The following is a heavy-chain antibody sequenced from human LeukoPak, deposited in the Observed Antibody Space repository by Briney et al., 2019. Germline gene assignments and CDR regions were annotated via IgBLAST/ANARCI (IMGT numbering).Heavy chain of an antibody. CDR1: GYTFTSYD. Sequence: ASVKVSCKASGYTFTSYDISWVRQAPGQGLEWMGWISAYSANTNYAQKLQGRVTMTTDTSTSTAYMELRSLRSDDTAVYYCARDGTAVTGTGRFDYWGQGALVTVSS. J-gene: IGHJ4*02. CDR2: ISAYSANT. CDR3: ARDGTAVTGTGRFDY. D-gene: IGHD6-19*01. V-gene: IGHV1-18*01.